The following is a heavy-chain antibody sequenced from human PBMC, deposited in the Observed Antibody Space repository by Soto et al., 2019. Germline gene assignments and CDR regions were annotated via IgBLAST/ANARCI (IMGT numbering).Heavy chain of an antibody. D-gene: IGHD3-3*01. CDR1: GYTFVDYG. Sequence: QVHLVQSGAEVKKPGASVTVSCKASGYTFVDYGLNWVRQAPGQGLEWMGWIGVYNGHTNYAQNLQGRVTMTADTSTSTAYMELRSLRSDDTAVYYCARPGGSGYADCFDICGLGTMVTVSS. V-gene: IGHV1-18*01. CDR2: IGVYNGHT. J-gene: IGHJ3*02. CDR3: ARPGGSGYADCFDI.